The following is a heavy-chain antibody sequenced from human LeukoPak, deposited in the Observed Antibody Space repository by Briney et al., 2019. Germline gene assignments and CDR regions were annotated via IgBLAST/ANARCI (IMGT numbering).Heavy chain of an antibody. CDR2: IFPGDSDT. J-gene: IGHJ5*02. D-gene: IGHD3-10*01. CDR3: ARAHYYGSGNPARNWFDP. Sequence: GESLKISCKGSGYSFTSYWIGWVRQMPGKGLEWMGIIFPGDSDTRYSPSFQGQVTISADKSISTAYLQWSSLKASDTAMYYCARAHYYGSGNPARNWFDPWGQGTLVTVSS. CDR1: GYSFTSYW. V-gene: IGHV5-51*01.